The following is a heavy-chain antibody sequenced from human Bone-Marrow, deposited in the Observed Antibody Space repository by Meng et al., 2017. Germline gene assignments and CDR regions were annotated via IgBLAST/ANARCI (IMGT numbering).Heavy chain of an antibody. J-gene: IGHJ4*02. Sequence: QVQLGGAVGGGVLPGRSLRLSCAASGFTFSSYAMHWVRQAPGKGLEWVAVISYDESNKYCAGSVKGRFTISRDNSKNTLYLQMNSLRAEDTAVYYCARDRGGIDYWGQGTLVTVSS. CDR2: ISYDESNK. V-gene: IGHV3-30*01. CDR1: GFTFSSYA. CDR3: ARDRGGIDY. D-gene: IGHD2-15*01.